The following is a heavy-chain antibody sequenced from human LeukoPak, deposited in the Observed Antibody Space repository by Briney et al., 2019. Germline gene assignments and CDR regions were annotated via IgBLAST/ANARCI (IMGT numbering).Heavy chain of an antibody. CDR3: ARGGLVGGLDI. D-gene: IGHD1-26*01. J-gene: IGHJ3*02. Sequence: PGGSLRLSCAASGFTFSTYWMHWVRQAPGKGLVWVSQINGDGSSTGYADSVKGRLTISRDNAKNTLYLQMNSLRAEDTALYYCARGGLVGGLDIWGQGTMVTVSS. CDR1: GFTFSTYW. CDR2: INGDGSST. V-gene: IGHV3-74*01.